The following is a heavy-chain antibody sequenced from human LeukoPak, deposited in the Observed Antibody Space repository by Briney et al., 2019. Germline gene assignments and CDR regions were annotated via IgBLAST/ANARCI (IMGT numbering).Heavy chain of an antibody. D-gene: IGHD4-23*01. Sequence: PGRSLRLSCAASGFTFSSYGMHWVRQAPGKGLEWVAVISYDGSNKYYADSVKGRFTISRDNSKNTLYLQMNSLRAEDTAVYYCAKLPTTGGGNRSTLDYWGQGTLVTVSS. CDR3: AKLPTTGGGNRSTLDY. J-gene: IGHJ4*02. CDR2: ISYDGSNK. CDR1: GFTFSSYG. V-gene: IGHV3-30*18.